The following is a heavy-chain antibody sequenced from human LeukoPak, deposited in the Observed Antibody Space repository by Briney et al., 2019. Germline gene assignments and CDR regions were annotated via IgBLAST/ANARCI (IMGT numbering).Heavy chain of an antibody. CDR2: INPSGGST. Sequence: ASVKVSCKASGYTFTSYYMHWVRQAPGQGLEWMGIINPSGGSTSYAQKFQGRVTMTRDTSTSTVYTELSSLRSEDTAVYYCARVLRGYSYGYRHDAFDIWGQGTMVTVSS. J-gene: IGHJ3*02. D-gene: IGHD5-18*01. CDR3: ARVLRGYSYGYRHDAFDI. CDR1: GYTFTSYY. V-gene: IGHV1-46*01.